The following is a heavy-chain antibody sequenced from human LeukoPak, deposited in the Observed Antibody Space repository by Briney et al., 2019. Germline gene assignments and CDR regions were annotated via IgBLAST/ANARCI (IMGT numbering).Heavy chain of an antibody. CDR1: GGSISSYY. V-gene: IGHV4-4*07. J-gene: IGHJ4*02. CDR2: IYTSGST. D-gene: IGHD3-10*01. Sequence: SETLSLTCTVSGGSISSYYWSWIRQPAGKGLEWIGRIYTSGSTNYNPSLKSRVTMSVDTSKNQFSLKLSSVTAADTAVYYCARDPYYYGSGSYGGFDYWGQGTLVTVSS. CDR3: ARDPYYYGSGSYGGFDY.